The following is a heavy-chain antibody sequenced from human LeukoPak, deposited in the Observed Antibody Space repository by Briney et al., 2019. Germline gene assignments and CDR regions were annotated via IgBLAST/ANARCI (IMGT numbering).Heavy chain of an antibody. CDR3: AKRGYCSGGSCYSASQH. J-gene: IGHJ1*01. Sequence: GGSLRLSCAASGFTLSSYSMNWVRQAPGKGLEWVSSISSSSSYIYYADSVKGRFTISRDNAKNSLYLQMNSLRAEDTAVYYCAKRGYCSGGSCYSASQHWGQGTLVTVSS. V-gene: IGHV3-21*01. CDR1: GFTLSSYS. D-gene: IGHD2-15*01. CDR2: ISSSSSYI.